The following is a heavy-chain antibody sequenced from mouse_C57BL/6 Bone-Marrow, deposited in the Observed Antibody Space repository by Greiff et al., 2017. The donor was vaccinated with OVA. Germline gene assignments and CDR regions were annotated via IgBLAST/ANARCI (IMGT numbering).Heavy chain of an antibody. J-gene: IGHJ4*01. CDR1: GFSLTSYG. Sequence: QVQLKESGPGLVQPSQSLSITCTVSGFSLTSYGVHWVRQSPGKGLEWLGVIWSGGSTDYNAASIPRLSISKDNSKSQVFFKMNSLQADDTAIYYCARNSYEYDVEVYYYAMDYWGQGTSVTVSS. CDR2: IWSGGST. CDR3: ARNSYEYDVEVYYYAMDY. V-gene: IGHV2-2*01. D-gene: IGHD2-4*01.